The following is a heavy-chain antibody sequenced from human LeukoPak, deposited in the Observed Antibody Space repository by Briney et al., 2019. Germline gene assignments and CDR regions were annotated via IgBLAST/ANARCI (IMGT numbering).Heavy chain of an antibody. CDR3: ARRGSTSGLSYDS. V-gene: IGHV4-39*01. CDR1: RGSIKGSGFF. CDR2: LYYTGSI. D-gene: IGHD5-12*01. Sequence: PSETLSLTCTVSRGSIKGSGFFWGWIRQPPGKGLEWIRSLYYTGSIYYNPTLKSRVTISADKSRNQFSLHLNSVTAADTAVYYCARRGSTSGLSYDSWGKGTLVTVSS. J-gene: IGHJ5*01.